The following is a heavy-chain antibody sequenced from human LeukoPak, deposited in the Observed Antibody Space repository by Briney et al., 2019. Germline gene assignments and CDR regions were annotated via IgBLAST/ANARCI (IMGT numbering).Heavy chain of an antibody. V-gene: IGHV3-21*01. CDR2: ISSRSSYI. J-gene: IGHJ4*02. Sequence: GGSLRLSCTTSKFTFSSYEMNWVRQAPGKGLEWVSSISSRSSYIYYADSVKGRFTISRDNAKNSLYLQMNSLRVEDTAVYYCARDLGYSSGPNYWGQGTRVTVSS. CDR1: KFTFSSYE. D-gene: IGHD6-19*01. CDR3: ARDLGYSSGPNY.